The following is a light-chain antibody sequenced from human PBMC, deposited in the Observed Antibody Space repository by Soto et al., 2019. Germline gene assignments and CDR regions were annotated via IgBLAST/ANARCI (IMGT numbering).Light chain of an antibody. V-gene: IGLV2-11*01. CDR1: SGDIGGYNY. CDR2: YVN. CDR3: CSYAGSSLV. Sequence: QSALTQPRSVSGSPGQSVTISCTGASGDIGGYNYVSWYQHHPGKAPKLIIFYVNKRPSGVPYRFSGSKSGNTASLTISGLQPEDEAEYYCCSYAGSSLVFGGGTQLTV. J-gene: IGLJ2*01.